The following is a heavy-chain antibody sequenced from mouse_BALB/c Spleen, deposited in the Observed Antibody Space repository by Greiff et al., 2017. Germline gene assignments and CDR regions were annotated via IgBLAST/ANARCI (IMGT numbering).Heavy chain of an antibody. Sequence: EVMLVESGGGLVKPGGSLKLSCAASGFTFSSYAMSWVRQSPEKRLEWVAEISSGGSYTYYPDTVTGRFTISRDNAKNTLYLEMSSLRSEDTAMYYCARAYSSAWFAYWGQGTLVTVSA. D-gene: IGHD2-10*01. J-gene: IGHJ3*01. V-gene: IGHV5-9-4*01. CDR1: GFTFSSYA. CDR3: ARAYSSAWFAY. CDR2: ISSGGSYT.